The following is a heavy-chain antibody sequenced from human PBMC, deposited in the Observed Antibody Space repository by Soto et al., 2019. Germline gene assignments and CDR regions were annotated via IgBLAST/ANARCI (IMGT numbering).Heavy chain of an antibody. J-gene: IGHJ2*01. CDR3: ARLGDIVLMVSSGGKWYFEL. Sequence: EVQLVESGGGLVQPGRSLRLSCAASGFTFDAYAMHWVRQAPGKGLEWVSGISSNSASIGSADSVKGRFTISRDNAKKSLYLQMNSLRAEDTALYYCARLGDIVLMVSSGGKWYFELWGRGTLVTVSS. CDR2: ISSNSASI. V-gene: IGHV3-9*01. CDR1: GFTFDAYA. D-gene: IGHD2-8*01.